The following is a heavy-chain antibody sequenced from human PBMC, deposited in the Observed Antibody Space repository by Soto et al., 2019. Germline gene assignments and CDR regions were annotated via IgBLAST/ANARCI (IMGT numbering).Heavy chain of an antibody. J-gene: IGHJ4*02. CDR3: ARAPSAEIAVAGTWFDY. CDR1: GFTFSSYW. CDR2: INSDGSST. D-gene: IGHD6-19*01. V-gene: IGHV3-74*01. Sequence: EVQLVESGGGLVQPGGSLRLSCAASGFTFSSYWMHWVRQAPGKGLVWVSRINSDGSSTSYADSVKGRFTISRDNAKNTLYLQMNSLRAEDTAVYYCARAPSAEIAVAGTWFDYWGQGTLVTVSS.